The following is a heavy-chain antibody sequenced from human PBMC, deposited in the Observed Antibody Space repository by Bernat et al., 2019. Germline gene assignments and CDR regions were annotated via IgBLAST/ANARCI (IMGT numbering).Heavy chain of an antibody. Sequence: QVQLQESGPGLVKPSETLSLTCTVSGGSISSYYWSWIQQPPGKGLEWIGYIYYSGSTNYNPSLKSRVTISVDTSKNQFSLKLSSVTAADTAVYYCASYVATYCSSTSCPPPGAFDIWGQGTMVTVSS. V-gene: IGHV4-59*08. CDR2: IYYSGST. CDR3: ASYVATYCSSTSCPPPGAFDI. J-gene: IGHJ3*02. D-gene: IGHD2-2*01. CDR1: GGSISSYY.